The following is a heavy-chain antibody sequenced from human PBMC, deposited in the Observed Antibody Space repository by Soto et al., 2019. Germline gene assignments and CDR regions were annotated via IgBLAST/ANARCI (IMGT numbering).Heavy chain of an antibody. CDR1: GGSFSGYY. V-gene: IGHV4-34*01. CDR2: LNHSGST. J-gene: IGHJ4*02. Sequence: QVQLQQWGAGLLKPSETLSLTCAVYGGSFSGYYWSWIRQPPGKWLEWIGELNHSGSTNYNPSLKSRVTISVDTSKNQFSLKLSSVTAADTAVYYCARKVTGTDCDYWGQGTLVTVSS. D-gene: IGHD1-20*01. CDR3: ARKVTGTDCDY.